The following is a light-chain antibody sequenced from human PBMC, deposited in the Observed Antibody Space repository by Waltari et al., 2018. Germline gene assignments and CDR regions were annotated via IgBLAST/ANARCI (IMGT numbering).Light chain of an antibody. CDR1: QGISSN. CDR2: AAS. Sequence: IQLTQSPSSLPASVGDRVTITCRASQGISSNLAWYQQKPGKAPKLLISAASTLQSGVPLMFSGSGSGTDFTLTISSLQPEDFATYYCQQLNSYPITFGQGTRLEIK. V-gene: IGKV1-9*01. CDR3: QQLNSYPIT. J-gene: IGKJ5*01.